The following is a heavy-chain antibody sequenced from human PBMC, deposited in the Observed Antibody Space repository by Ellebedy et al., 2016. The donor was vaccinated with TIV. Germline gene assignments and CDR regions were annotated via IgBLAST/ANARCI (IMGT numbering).Heavy chain of an antibody. D-gene: IGHD6-25*01. V-gene: IGHV4-39*01. CDR1: GGSISSISHH. J-gene: IGHJ5*02. CDR3: ARHGRIAAGQNWFDP. CDR2: IYYSGST. Sequence: GSLRLXXTVSGGSISSISHHWGWNRQPPGKGLEWIGSIYYSGSTSYNPSLQSRVTISVDTSKNQFSLKLRSVTAADTAVYYCARHGRIAAGQNWFDPWGQGTLVTVSS.